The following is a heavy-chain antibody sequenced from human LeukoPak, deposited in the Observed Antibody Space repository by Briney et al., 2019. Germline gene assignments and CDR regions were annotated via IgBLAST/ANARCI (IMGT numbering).Heavy chain of an antibody. J-gene: IGHJ4*02. Sequence: GGSLRLSCAASGFTFSSYSMNWVRQAPGKGLEWVSSITSSSIYIYYADSVKGRFTISRDNAKNSLYLQMNSLRADDTAVYYCVRVGYSSGWRAPDFDYWGQGTLVTVSS. V-gene: IGHV3-21*01. CDR3: VRVGYSSGWRAPDFDY. CDR1: GFTFSSYS. D-gene: IGHD6-19*01. CDR2: ITSSSIYI.